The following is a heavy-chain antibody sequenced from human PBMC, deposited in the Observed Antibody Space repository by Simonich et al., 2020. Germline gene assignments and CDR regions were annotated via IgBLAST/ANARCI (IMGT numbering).Heavy chain of an antibody. CDR3: ARHAGFAFDI. CDR2: IYYSGST. V-gene: IGHV4-39*01. Sequence: QLQLQESGPGLVKPSETLSLTCTVSGGSISSSSYYWGWIRQPPGKGREGIGSIYYSGSTYYNPSLKSRGTISVDTSKNQFSLKLSSVTAADTAVYYCARHAGFAFDIWGQGTMVTVSS. CDR1: GGSISSSSYY. J-gene: IGHJ3*02. D-gene: IGHD6-13*01.